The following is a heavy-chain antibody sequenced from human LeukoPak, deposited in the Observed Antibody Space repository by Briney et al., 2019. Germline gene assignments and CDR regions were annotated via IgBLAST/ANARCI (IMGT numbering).Heavy chain of an antibody. CDR3: AGHHPRNTVDF. D-gene: IGHD2/OR15-2a*01. Sequence: SETLSLTCTVSGGSINSYYWNWIRQPPGKGLEWIGYIYYRGRTNNNPSLKSRVTISVDTSKNQFSLKLSSVTAADTAVYYCAGHHPRNTVDFWGQGTLVTVSS. CDR2: IYYRGRT. J-gene: IGHJ4*02. V-gene: IGHV4-59*08. CDR1: GGSINSYY.